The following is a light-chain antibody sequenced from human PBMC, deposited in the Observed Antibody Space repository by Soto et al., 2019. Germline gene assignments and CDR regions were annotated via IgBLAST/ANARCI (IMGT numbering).Light chain of an antibody. CDR2: GAS. Sequence: EIVMTQSPATLSVSPGERATLSCRASQSVSSNLAWYQQKPGQAPRLLIYGASTRATGIPAMFSGSGSGTESTLTISSLQSEDFAVYYCQRYNNWPFTFGPGTKVDIK. J-gene: IGKJ3*01. CDR1: QSVSSN. V-gene: IGKV3-15*01. CDR3: QRYNNWPFT.